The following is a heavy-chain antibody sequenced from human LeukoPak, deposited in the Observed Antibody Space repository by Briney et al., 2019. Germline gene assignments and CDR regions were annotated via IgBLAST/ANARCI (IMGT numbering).Heavy chain of an antibody. V-gene: IGHV3-23*01. CDR3: ARGSLAMVTPFDY. CDR1: GFSVSDYA. J-gene: IGHJ4*02. D-gene: IGHD5-18*01. CDR2: MSDIGPNT. Sequence: GGSLRLSCAASGFSVSDYAMTWIRQSPGKGLEWVSSMSDIGPNTYYADSVKGRFTISRDNSKNTLYLQMNSLRAEDTAVYYCARGSLAMVTPFDYWGQGTLVTVSS.